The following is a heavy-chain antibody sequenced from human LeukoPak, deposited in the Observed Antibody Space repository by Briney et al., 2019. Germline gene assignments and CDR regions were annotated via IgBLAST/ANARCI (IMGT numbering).Heavy chain of an antibody. CDR3: ASSGGCGGDCYYYYYYMDV. D-gene: IGHD2-21*02. Sequence: GGSLRLSCSASGFIFNTFGMNWVRQAPGKGLEWVSSITSSTTYTYYSDSVKGRFTVSRDNAKNSLYLQMNSLRAEDTALYYCASSGGCGGDCYYYYYYMDVWGKGTTVTISS. CDR1: GFIFNTFG. J-gene: IGHJ6*03. V-gene: IGHV3-21*04. CDR2: ITSSTTYT.